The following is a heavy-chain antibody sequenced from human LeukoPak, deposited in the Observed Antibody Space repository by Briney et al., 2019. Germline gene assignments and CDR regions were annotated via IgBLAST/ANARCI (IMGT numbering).Heavy chain of an antibody. CDR2: ISGSGGST. CDR1: GFIFSSYA. J-gene: IGHJ1*01. D-gene: IGHD2-2*01. Sequence: PGGSLRLSCAASGFIFSSYAMSWVRQAPGKGLEWVSAISGSGGSTYYADSVKGRFTISRDNSKNTLYLQMNSLRAEDTAVYYCAKDPRDCSSTSCYPEYFQHWGQGTLVTVSS. V-gene: IGHV3-23*01. CDR3: AKDPRDCSSTSCYPEYFQH.